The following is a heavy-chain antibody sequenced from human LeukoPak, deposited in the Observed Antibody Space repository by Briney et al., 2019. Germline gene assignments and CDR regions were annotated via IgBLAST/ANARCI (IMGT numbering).Heavy chain of an antibody. J-gene: IGHJ6*03. CDR1: GGSFSGYY. V-gene: IGHV4-34*01. CDR2: INHSGST. Sequence: KASETLSLTCAVYGGSFSGYYWSWIRQPPGKGLEWIGEINHSGSTNYNPSLKSRVTISVDTSKNQFSLKLSSVTAADTAVYYCASSGGIISPNYYYYMDVWGKGTTVTISS. D-gene: IGHD2-15*01. CDR3: ASSGGIISPNYYYYMDV.